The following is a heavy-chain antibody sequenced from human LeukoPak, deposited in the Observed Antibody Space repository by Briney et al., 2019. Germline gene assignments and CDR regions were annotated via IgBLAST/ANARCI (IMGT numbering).Heavy chain of an antibody. CDR3: ARVVLSSFYYGMDV. V-gene: IGHV3-30*03. CDR2: ISYDGSNK. D-gene: IGHD3-10*02. Sequence: GGSLRLSCAASGFTFRSYGMHWVRQAPGKGLEWVAVISYDGSNKYYADSVKGRFTISRDNSKNTLYLQMNSLRAEDTAVYYCARVVLSSFYYGMDVWGQGTTVTV. J-gene: IGHJ6*02. CDR1: GFTFRSYG.